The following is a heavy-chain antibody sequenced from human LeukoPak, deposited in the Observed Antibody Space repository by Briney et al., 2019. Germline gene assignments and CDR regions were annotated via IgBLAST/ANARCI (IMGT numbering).Heavy chain of an antibody. V-gene: IGHV4-59*01. CDR1: GGSISSYY. Sequence: SETLSLTCAVSGGSISSYYWSWIRQPPGKGLEWIGYIYYSGSTNYNPSLKSRVTISIDTSKDHLSLNLSSVTAADTAVYFCARGLDASDIWGQGTMVTVSS. CDR2: IYYSGST. D-gene: IGHD3-16*01. J-gene: IGHJ3*02. CDR3: ARGLDASDI.